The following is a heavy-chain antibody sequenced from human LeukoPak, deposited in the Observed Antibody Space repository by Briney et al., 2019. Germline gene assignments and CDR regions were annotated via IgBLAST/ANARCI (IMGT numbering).Heavy chain of an antibody. J-gene: IGHJ4*02. Sequence: PGGSLRLSCAASGFTFSDYYMSWIRQAPGRGLEWVSAISGSGGSTYYADSVKGRFTISRDNSKNTLYLQMNSLRAEDTAVYYCAKDPFTKTTVDDYWGQGTLVTVSS. V-gene: IGHV3-23*01. CDR2: ISGSGGST. CDR3: AKDPFTKTTVDDY. D-gene: IGHD4-23*01. CDR1: GFTFSDYY.